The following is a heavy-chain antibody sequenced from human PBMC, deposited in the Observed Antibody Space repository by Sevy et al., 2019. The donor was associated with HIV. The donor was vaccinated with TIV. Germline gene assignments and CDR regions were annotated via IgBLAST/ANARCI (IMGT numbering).Heavy chain of an antibody. CDR1: GFTFSSYS. CDR2: ISSSSSTI. Sequence: GGSLRLSCAASGFTFSSYSMNWVHQAPGKGLEWVSYISSSSSTIYYADSVKGRFTISRDNAKNSLYLQMNSLRDEDTAVYYCARLSRESYHKLDYWGQGTLVTVSS. J-gene: IGHJ4*02. D-gene: IGHD1-26*01. V-gene: IGHV3-48*02. CDR3: ARLSRESYHKLDY.